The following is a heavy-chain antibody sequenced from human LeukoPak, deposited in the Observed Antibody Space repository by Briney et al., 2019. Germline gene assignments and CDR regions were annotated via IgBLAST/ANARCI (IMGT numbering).Heavy chain of an antibody. J-gene: IGHJ6*03. CDR2: ISGSGGTT. CDR3: AKQGTYYYYMDV. D-gene: IGHD1-1*01. V-gene: IGHV3-23*01. Sequence: GALRLSCAASGFTFSNYAMSWVRQAPGKGLEWVSGISGSGGTTYYADSVKGRFTISRDNSKNTLYLQMNSLRAEDTAVYYCAKQGTYYYYMDVWGKGTTVTVSS. CDR1: GFTFSNYA.